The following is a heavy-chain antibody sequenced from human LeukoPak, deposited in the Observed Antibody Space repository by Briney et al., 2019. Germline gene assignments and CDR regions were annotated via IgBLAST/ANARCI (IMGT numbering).Heavy chain of an antibody. J-gene: IGHJ4*02. CDR2: INPSGGST. D-gene: IGHD3-22*01. CDR1: GYTFTRYY. Sequence: GASVKVSCKASGYTFTRYYMYWVRQAPGQGLEWMGIINPSGGSTNYAQKFQGRVTMTRDTSTNTVYMELRSLRSDDTAVYYCARDSLYYYDRTLGGYFDYWGQGTLVTVSS. CDR3: ARDSLYYYDRTLGGYFDY. V-gene: IGHV1-46*01.